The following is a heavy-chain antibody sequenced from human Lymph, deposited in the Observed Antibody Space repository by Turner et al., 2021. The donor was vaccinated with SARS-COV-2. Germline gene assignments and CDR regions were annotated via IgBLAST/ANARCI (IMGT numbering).Heavy chain of an antibody. CDR2: ISYDGSDK. Sequence: QVQLVDSGGGLVQPGRSLRLSCAASGFTFSSYAMHWVSQAPGKGLEWVAFISYDGSDKYYADSVKGRFTFSRDNSKNTLYLQMNSLRAEDTAVYYCARDRDSSGWVDYWGQGTLVTVAS. V-gene: IGHV3-30*04. J-gene: IGHJ4*02. CDR3: ARDRDSSGWVDY. CDR1: GFTFSSYA. D-gene: IGHD3-22*01.